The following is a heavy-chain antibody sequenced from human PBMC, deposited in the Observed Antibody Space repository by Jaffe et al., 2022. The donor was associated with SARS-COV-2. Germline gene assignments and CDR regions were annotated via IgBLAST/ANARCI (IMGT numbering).Heavy chain of an antibody. CDR2: ISYDGTNK. CDR3: ASTKSPYCGGDCYSALPIDY. V-gene: IGHV3-30*04. D-gene: IGHD2-21*02. CDR1: GFSFSNYA. Sequence: QVQLVESGGGVVQPGRSLRLSCAASGFSFSNYAMHWVRQAPGKGLEWVAVISYDGTNKYYTDSVKGRFTISRDNSKNTLSLQMDTLRAEDTAVYYCASTKSPYCGGDCYSALPIDYWGQGTLVTVSS. J-gene: IGHJ4*02.